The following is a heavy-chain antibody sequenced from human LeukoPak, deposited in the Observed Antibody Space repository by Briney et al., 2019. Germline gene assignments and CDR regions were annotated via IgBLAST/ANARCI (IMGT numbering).Heavy chain of an antibody. Sequence: ASVTVSCKASGYAFSRITIRWVRQAPGQGLEWMGWISLYNGNTNYAQKFQGSVTMTRDASTTTVSMELRSMRSDDTAVYYCASPSSSYHDAFDIWGQGTMVTVSS. CDR3: ASPSSSYHDAFDI. J-gene: IGHJ3*02. V-gene: IGHV1-18*01. D-gene: IGHD6-13*01. CDR2: ISLYNGNT. CDR1: GYAFSRIT.